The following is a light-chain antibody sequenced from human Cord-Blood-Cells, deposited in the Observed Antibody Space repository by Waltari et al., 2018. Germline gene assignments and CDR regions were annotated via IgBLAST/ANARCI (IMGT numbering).Light chain of an antibody. CDR3: QQYGSSPYS. Sequence: ELVVTQSPGTLSLSPWERATLSCRASQSVSSSYLAWYQQKPAQAPRLLIYGASTRAPGIPDRFRGSVSGTEFTLTISRLEPEDFAVYYCQQYGSSPYSFGQGTKLAIK. V-gene: IGKV3-20*01. CDR2: GAS. J-gene: IGKJ2*03. CDR1: QSVSSSY.